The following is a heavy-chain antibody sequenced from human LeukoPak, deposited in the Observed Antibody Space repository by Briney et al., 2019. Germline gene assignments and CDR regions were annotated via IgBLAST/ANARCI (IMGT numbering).Heavy chain of an antibody. CDR1: GFNFCDAA. V-gene: IGHV3-23*01. D-gene: IGHD5-24*01. CDR2: ISFSGDNS. J-gene: IGHJ3*01. Sequence: PGGSLRLSCAASGFNFCDAAMTWVRQAPGKGLEWVSLISFSGDNSYYADSVKGRFTISRDNSKNTLSLQMNSLRVEDTAIYYCAKDIQLSTWGLGTMVTVSS. CDR3: AKDIQLST.